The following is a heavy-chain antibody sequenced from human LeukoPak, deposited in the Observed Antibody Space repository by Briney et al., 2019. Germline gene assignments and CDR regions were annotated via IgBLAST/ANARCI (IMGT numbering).Heavy chain of an antibody. V-gene: IGHV1-8*01. D-gene: IGHD2-2*01. CDR1: GYTYTSYD. Sequence: ASVKVSCKASGYTYTSYDINWVRQATGQGLEWMGWMNPNSGNTGYAQKFQGRVTTTRNTSISTAYMELSSLRAEDTAVYYCAREYQLLHFDYWGQGTLVTVSS. CDR2: MNPNSGNT. CDR3: AREYQLLHFDY. J-gene: IGHJ4*02.